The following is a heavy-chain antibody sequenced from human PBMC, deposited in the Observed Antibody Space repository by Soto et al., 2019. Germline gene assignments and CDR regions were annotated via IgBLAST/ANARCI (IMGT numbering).Heavy chain of an antibody. D-gene: IGHD3-3*01. J-gene: IGHJ4*02. V-gene: IGHV3-15*01. CDR2: IKSKTDGGTT. CDR1: GFTFSNAW. CDR3: TTLMYYDFWSGSY. Sequence: EVQLVESGGGLVKPGGSLRLSCAASGFTFSNAWMSWVRQAPGKGLAWVGRIKSKTDGGTTDYAAPVKGRFTISRDDSKNTLYLQMNSLKTEDTAVYYCTTLMYYDFWSGSYWAQGTLVSVSS.